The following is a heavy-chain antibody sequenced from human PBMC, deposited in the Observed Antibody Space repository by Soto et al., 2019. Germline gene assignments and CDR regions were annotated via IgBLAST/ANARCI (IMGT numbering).Heavy chain of an antibody. CDR1: GASISSTNW. V-gene: IGHV4-4*02. CDR3: APLPPRIVVVVLPIPT. Sequence: QVQLQESGPRLVKPSGTLSLTCAVSGASISSTNWWTWVRQPPGKGLAWIGEIYHTGSTKYNPSLKSRVTISLDKSNNQSSLNLSSVTAADTAVYYCAPLPPRIVVVVLPIPTWGQGTLVTVSS. CDR2: IYHTGST. D-gene: IGHD2-15*01. J-gene: IGHJ4*02.